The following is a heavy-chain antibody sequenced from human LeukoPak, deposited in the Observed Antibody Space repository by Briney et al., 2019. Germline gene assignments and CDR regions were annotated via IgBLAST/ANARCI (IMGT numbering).Heavy chain of an antibody. D-gene: IGHD6-6*01. CDR1: GFTFDDYA. J-gene: IGHJ6*02. Sequence: GRSLRLSCAASGFTFDDYAMNWVRQAPGKGLEWVSGVSWSSGSIGYADSVKGRFTISRDNAKNSLYLQMNRLRAEDTALYYCAKDVAARLHYYYYGMDAWGQGTTVTVPS. CDR3: AKDVAARLHYYYYGMDA. V-gene: IGHV3-9*01. CDR2: VSWSSGSI.